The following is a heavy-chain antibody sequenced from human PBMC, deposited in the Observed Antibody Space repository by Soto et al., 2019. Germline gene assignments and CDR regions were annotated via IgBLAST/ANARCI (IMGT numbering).Heavy chain of an antibody. D-gene: IGHD4-17*01. Sequence: SETLSLTCTVSGCSISSYYWSWIRQPPGKGLEWIGYIYYSGSTNYNPSLKSRVTISVDTSKNQFSLKLSSVTAADTAVYYCARRYGASFDYWGQGTLVTVSS. CDR2: IYYSGST. CDR1: GCSISSYY. V-gene: IGHV4-59*01. CDR3: ARRYGASFDY. J-gene: IGHJ4*02.